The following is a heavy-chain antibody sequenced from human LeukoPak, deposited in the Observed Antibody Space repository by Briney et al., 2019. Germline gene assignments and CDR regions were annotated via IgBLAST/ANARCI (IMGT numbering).Heavy chain of an antibody. CDR1: GFTFSSYA. Sequence: GGSLRLSCAASGFTFSSYAMSWVRQAPGKGLEWVSAISGSGGSTYYADSVKGRFTISRDNSKNTLYLQMNSLRAEDTAVYYCARDEGSGSYTFDYWGQGTLVTVSS. CDR2: ISGSGGST. CDR3: ARDEGSGSYTFDY. V-gene: IGHV3-23*01. D-gene: IGHD3-10*01. J-gene: IGHJ4*02.